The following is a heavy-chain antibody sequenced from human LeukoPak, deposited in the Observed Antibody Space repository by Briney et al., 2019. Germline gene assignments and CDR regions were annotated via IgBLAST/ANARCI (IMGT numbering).Heavy chain of an antibody. D-gene: IGHD1-1*01. J-gene: IGHJ4*02. CDR3: TSKPPQGHNVDY. V-gene: IGHV3-73*01. Sequence: GGSLKLSCAASGFTFSGSAMHWVRQASGKGLEWVGRIRSKANSYATAYAASVKGRFTISRDDSKNTAYLQMNSLKTEDTAVYYCTSKPPQGHNVDYWGQGTLVTVSS. CDR1: GFTFSGSA. CDR2: IRSKANSYAT.